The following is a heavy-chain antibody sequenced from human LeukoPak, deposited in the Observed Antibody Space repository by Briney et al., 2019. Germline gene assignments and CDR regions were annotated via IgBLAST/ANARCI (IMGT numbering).Heavy chain of an antibody. CDR3: AKATFGGVIVSPGY. CDR1: GFTFSSYG. D-gene: IGHD3-16*02. V-gene: IGHV3-30*18. CDR2: ISYDGSNK. Sequence: GRSLRLSCAASGFTFSSYGMHWVRQAPGKGPEWVAVISYDGSNKYYADSVKGRFTISRDNSKNTQYLQMNSLRAEDTAVYYCAKATFGGVIVSPGYWGQGTLVTVSS. J-gene: IGHJ4*02.